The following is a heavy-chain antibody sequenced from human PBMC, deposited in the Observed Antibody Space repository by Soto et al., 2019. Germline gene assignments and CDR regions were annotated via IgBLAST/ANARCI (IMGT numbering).Heavy chain of an antibody. D-gene: IGHD1-26*01. CDR2: ITSSDEIT. V-gene: IGHV3-48*01. CDR3: ARDHQWAFDI. J-gene: IGHJ3*02. CDR1: AFTFSSYS. Sequence: EEQLVESGGGLVQPGGSLRLSCAASAFTFSSYSMNWVRQAPGKGLEWISYITSSDEITDYADSVKGRFTISRDNAKNSLYLQLKSLRAEDTAVYYCARDHQWAFDIWGQGTTVTVSS.